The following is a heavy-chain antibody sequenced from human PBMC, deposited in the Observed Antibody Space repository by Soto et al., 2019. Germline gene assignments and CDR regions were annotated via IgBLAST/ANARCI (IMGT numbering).Heavy chain of an antibody. CDR1: GYTFTGYY. Sequence: ASVKVSCKASGYTFTGYYMHWVRQAPGQGLEWMGWINPNSGGTNYAQKFQGWVTMTRDTSISTAYMELSRLRSDDTAVYYCARDWGPEGSGSASNAFDIWGQGTMVTVSS. CDR2: INPNSGGT. CDR3: ARDWGPEGSGSASNAFDI. J-gene: IGHJ3*02. D-gene: IGHD3-10*01. V-gene: IGHV1-2*04.